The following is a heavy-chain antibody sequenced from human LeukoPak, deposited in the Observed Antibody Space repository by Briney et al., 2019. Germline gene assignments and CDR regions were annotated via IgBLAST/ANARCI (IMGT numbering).Heavy chain of an antibody. J-gene: IGHJ4*02. CDR2: IYYSGST. CDR3: ARHVGSSSWQNFDY. CDR1: GGSISSYY. Sequence: SETPSLTCTVSGGSISSYYWSWIRQPPGKGLEWIGYIYYSGSTNYNPSLKSRVTISVDTSKNQSSLKLSSVTAADTAVYYCARHVGSSSWQNFDYWGQGTLVTVSS. V-gene: IGHV4-59*08. D-gene: IGHD6-13*01.